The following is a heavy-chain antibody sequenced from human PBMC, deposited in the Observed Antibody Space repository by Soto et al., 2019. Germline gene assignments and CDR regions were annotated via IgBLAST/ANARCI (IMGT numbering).Heavy chain of an antibody. V-gene: IGHV1-18*01. CDR2: ISGYSGHT. CDR3: AREGEMPYYYYGLDV. D-gene: IGHD3-16*01. J-gene: IGHJ6*02. Sequence: QGQLVQSGAEVRKPGASVKVSCKASGYTFTTYGISWVRQAPGQGLEWMGWISGYSGHTKYAQKFQGRVTMTTDTSTSTAYMDLRSLRSDDTAVYYCAREGEMPYYYYGLDVWGQGTTVTVSS. CDR1: GYTFTTYG.